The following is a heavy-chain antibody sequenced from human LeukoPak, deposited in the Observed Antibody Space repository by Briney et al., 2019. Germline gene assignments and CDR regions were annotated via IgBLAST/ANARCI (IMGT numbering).Heavy chain of an antibody. CDR1: GYAFTSYG. D-gene: IGHD2-8*01. J-gene: IGHJ4*02. CDR3: ARDINGCDY. Sequence: ASVKVSCKPSGYAFTSYGITWMRQAPGQGLEWMGWISGYSGSTNYVQKFQGRVTMTTDTSTCTAYMELRSLRSDDTAVYYCARDINGCDYWGQGTLVTVSS. V-gene: IGHV1-18*01. CDR2: ISGYSGST.